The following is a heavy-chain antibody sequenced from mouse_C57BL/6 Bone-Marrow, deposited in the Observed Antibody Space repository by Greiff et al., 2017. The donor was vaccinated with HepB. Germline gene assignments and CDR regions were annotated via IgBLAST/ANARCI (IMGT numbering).Heavy chain of an antibody. CDR2: IRSKSSNYAT. J-gene: IGHJ1*03. CDR3: VRDRAYYYGSSYLYFDG. V-gene: IGHV10-3*01. D-gene: IGHD1-1*01. Sequence: EVKLLESGGGLVQPKGSLKLSCAASGFTFTTYAMHWVRQAPGKGLEWVARIRSKSSNYATYYADTVKDRFTIARDDSQSMLYLQMNNLKTEDTAMYYCVRDRAYYYGSSYLYFDGWGTGTTVTVSS. CDR1: GFTFTTYA.